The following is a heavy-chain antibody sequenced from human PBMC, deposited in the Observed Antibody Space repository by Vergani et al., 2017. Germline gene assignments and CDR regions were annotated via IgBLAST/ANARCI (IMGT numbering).Heavy chain of an antibody. J-gene: IGHJ3*02. CDR1: GGPFSSYA. Sequence: QVQLVQSGAEVKKPGSSVKVSCKASGGPFSSYAISWVRQAPGQGLEWMGGIIPIFGTANYAQKFQGRVTITADESTSTAYMELSSLRSEDTAVYYCARDRSSSGSYYYAADAFDIWGQGTMVTVSS. D-gene: IGHD1-26*01. CDR2: IIPIFGTA. V-gene: IGHV1-69*01. CDR3: ARDRSSSGSYYYAADAFDI.